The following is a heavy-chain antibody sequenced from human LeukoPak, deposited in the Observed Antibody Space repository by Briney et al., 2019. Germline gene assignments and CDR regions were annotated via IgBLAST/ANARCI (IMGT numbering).Heavy chain of an antibody. CDR3: ARAGMGGVDGSGSYLYAFDI. CDR2: INAGNGDT. CDR1: GYTSTSYA. D-gene: IGHD3-10*01. V-gene: IGHV1-3*03. J-gene: IGHJ3*02. Sequence: ASVKVSCKASGYTSTSYAMNWVRQAPGQRLEWMGWINAGNGDTKYSQEFQGRVTITRDTSASTAYMELSSLRSEDMAVYYCARAGMGGVDGSGSYLYAFDIWGQGTMVTVSS.